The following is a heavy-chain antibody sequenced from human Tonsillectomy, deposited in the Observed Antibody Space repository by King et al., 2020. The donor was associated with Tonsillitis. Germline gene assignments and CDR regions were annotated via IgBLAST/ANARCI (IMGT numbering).Heavy chain of an antibody. D-gene: IGHD3-22*01. Sequence: VQLQQWGAGLLKPSETLSLTCAVYGGSFSGYYWSWIRQPPGKGREWIGEINHSGSTNYNPSLKSRVTISVDKSKNQFSLKLSPVTAAGTAVYYFTRGVYYDSSGYYWGLFDYWGQGTLVTVSS. CDR1: GGSFSGYY. V-gene: IGHV4-34*01. CDR2: INHSGST. J-gene: IGHJ4*02. CDR3: TRGVYYDSSGYYWGLFDY.